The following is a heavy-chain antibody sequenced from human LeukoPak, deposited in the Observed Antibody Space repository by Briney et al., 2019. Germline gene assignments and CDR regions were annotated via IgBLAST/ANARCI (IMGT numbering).Heavy chain of an antibody. CDR1: GFTVSSNY. CDR3: ARAQPLGGPLGAFDY. D-gene: IGHD6-13*01. CDR2: IYSGGNK. Sequence: GGSLRLSCAASGFTVSSNYMNWVRQAPGKGREGISVIYSGGNKYYAHPVKGRFTISRDNSKNTLYLQMNSLRAEDTAVYYCARAQPLGGPLGAFDYWGQGTLVTVSS. V-gene: IGHV3-53*01. J-gene: IGHJ4*02.